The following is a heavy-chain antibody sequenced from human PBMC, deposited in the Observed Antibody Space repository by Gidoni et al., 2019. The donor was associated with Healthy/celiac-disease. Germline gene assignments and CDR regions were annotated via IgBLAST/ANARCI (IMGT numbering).Heavy chain of an antibody. D-gene: IGHD1-26*01. V-gene: IGHV3-33*01. Sequence: QVQLVESGGGVVQPGRSLRLSCAASGFTFSSYGMHWVRQAPGKGLEWVAVIGYDGSNKYYADSVKGRFTISRDNSKNTLYLQMNSLRAEDTAVYYCARQGGGSWFDPWGQGTLVTVSS. J-gene: IGHJ5*02. CDR3: ARQGGGSWFDP. CDR2: IGYDGSNK. CDR1: GFTFSSYG.